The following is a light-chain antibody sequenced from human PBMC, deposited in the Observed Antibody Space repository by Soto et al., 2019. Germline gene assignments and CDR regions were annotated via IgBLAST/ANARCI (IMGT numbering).Light chain of an antibody. J-gene: IGKJ3*01. CDR3: QKYSSAPPFT. CDR1: QGISNY. Sequence: DIPMTQSPSSLSASVGDRVTITCRASQGISNYLAWYQQKPGKVPKLLIFAASTLQSGVPSRFSGSGSGTDFTLTITSVQPEDVATYYCQKYSSAPPFTFGPGTKVEIK. V-gene: IGKV1-27*01. CDR2: AAS.